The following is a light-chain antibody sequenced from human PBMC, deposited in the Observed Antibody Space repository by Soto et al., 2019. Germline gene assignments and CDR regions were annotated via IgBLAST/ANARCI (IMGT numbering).Light chain of an antibody. CDR1: SSDVGSYNL. CDR3: CSYAGSSTGV. CDR2: EVS. J-gene: IGLJ3*02. Sequence: QSDLTQPASVSGSPGQSITISCTGTSSDVGSYNLVSWYQQHPGKAPKLMIYEVSKRPSGVSNRFSGSKSGNTASLTISGLQAEDEADYYCCSYAGSSTGVFGGGTKLTVL. V-gene: IGLV2-23*02.